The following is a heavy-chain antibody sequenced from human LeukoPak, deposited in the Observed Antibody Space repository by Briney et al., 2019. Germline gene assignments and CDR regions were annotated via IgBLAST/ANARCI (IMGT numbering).Heavy chain of an antibody. CDR1: GGSVSNYY. CDR2: VYYAGST. Sequence: PSETLSLTCSVSGGSVSNYYWSWIRQPPGKGLEWIGYVYYAGSTNYNPSLKSRVTMFEDKSKNQFSLRLYSVTVADTAVYYCARHFAYSSSSYFDYWGQGSLVTVSS. D-gene: IGHD6-6*01. J-gene: IGHJ4*02. V-gene: IGHV4-59*08. CDR3: ARHFAYSSSSYFDY.